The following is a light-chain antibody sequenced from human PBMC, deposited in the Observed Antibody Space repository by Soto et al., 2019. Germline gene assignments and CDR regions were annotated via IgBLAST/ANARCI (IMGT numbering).Light chain of an antibody. CDR2: GNS. J-gene: IGLJ2*01. Sequence: QPVLTQPPSVSGAPGQRVTISCTGSSSNIGAGYDVHWYQQLPGTAPKLLISGNSNRPSGVPDRFSGSKSGTSASLAITGLQAEDEADYYCQSYDSSLSVVLFGGGTKLTVL. V-gene: IGLV1-40*01. CDR1: SSNIGAGYD. CDR3: QSYDSSLSVVL.